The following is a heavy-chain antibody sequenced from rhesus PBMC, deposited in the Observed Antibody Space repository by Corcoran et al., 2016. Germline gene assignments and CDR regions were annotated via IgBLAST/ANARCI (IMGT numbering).Heavy chain of an antibody. CDR2: INPYNGNK. J-gene: IGHJ4*01. D-gene: IGHD3-9*01. Sequence: QVQLVQSGAEVKKPGSSVKVSCKASGYTFTAYYMHWVRQAPRQGLDWMGWINPYNGNKKYAQKFQGRVTMTRETSTSTAYMELSSLRSEDTAVYYCARAGYYEDDYGYYPFDYWGQGVLVTVSS. CDR1: GYTFTAYY. V-gene: IGHV1S2*01. CDR3: ARAGYYEDDYGYYPFDY.